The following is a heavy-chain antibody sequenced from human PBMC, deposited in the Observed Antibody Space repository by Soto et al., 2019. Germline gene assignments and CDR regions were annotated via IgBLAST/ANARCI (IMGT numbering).Heavy chain of an antibody. Sequence: PSETLSLTCTVSGGSISSGDYYWSWIRQPPGKGLEWIGYIYYSGSTYYNPSLKSRVTISVDTSKNQFSLKLSSVTAADTAEYYCARFHRGGYYFDYWGQGTLVTVSS. CDR2: IYYSGST. CDR3: ARFHRGGYYFDY. J-gene: IGHJ4*02. D-gene: IGHD3-16*01. V-gene: IGHV4-30-4*01. CDR1: GGSISSGDYY.